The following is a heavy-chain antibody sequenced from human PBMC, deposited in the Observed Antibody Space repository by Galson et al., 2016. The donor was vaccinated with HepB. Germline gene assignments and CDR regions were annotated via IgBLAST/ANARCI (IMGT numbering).Heavy chain of an antibody. CDR2: ISSDGSHK. CDR3: ARSGQWLVRFYFDY. Sequence: SLRLSCAASGFNFSNYSLHWVRQAPGKGLESVAVISSDGSHKYLANSVKGRFTISRDNSKNTVFLQMNSLRTEDTAMYYCARSGQWLVRFYFDYWARDPWSPSPQ. V-gene: IGHV3-30*04. CDR1: GFNFSNYS. D-gene: IGHD6-19*01. J-gene: IGHJ4*02.